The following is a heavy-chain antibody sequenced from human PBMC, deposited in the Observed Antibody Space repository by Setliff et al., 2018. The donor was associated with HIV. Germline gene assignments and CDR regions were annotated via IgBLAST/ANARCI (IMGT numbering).Heavy chain of an antibody. D-gene: IGHD3-22*01. Sequence: SETLSLTCSVSGGSISSSTYSWGWIRQPPGKGLESIGSISYGGNTYYNPSLKSRVLISGDTSKNQFALKLSSVTAADTGVYYCARRAGFSEGSGYWFYWGQGTLVTVSS. CDR3: ARRAGFSEGSGYWFY. CDR2: ISYGGNT. V-gene: IGHV4-39*01. CDR1: GGSISSSTYS. J-gene: IGHJ4*02.